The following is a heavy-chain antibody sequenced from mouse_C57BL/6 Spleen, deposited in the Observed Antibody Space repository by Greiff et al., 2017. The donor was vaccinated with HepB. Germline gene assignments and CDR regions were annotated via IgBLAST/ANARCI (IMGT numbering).Heavy chain of an antibody. CDR3: ARKEDLLSAMDY. J-gene: IGHJ4*01. D-gene: IGHD1-1*01. Sequence: VKLQQSGAELVKPGASVKISCKASGYAFSSYWMNWVKQRPGKGLEWIGQIYPGDGDTNYNGKFKGKATLTADKSSSTAYMQLSSLTSEDSAVYFCARKEDLLSAMDYWGQGTSVTVSS. CDR1: GYAFSSYW. CDR2: IYPGDGDT. V-gene: IGHV1-80*01.